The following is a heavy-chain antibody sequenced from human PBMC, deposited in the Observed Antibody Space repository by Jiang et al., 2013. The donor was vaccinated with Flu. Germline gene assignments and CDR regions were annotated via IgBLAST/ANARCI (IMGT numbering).Heavy chain of an antibody. V-gene: IGHV3-30*03. D-gene: IGHD3-10*01. CDR2: ISCDGGLK. CDR1: GFTFSDFG. CDR3: ARDSAASDGSGTRSKVLYNWFDP. J-gene: IGHJ5*02. Sequence: VQLLESGGGVVQPRTSLRLSCAASGFTFSDFGMHWVRQAPGKGLEWVAAISCDGGLKFYADSVKGRFTIARDNSKNTLNLQMNSLRAEDTAVYYCARDSAASDGSGTRSKVLYNWFDPWGQGTLVTVSS.